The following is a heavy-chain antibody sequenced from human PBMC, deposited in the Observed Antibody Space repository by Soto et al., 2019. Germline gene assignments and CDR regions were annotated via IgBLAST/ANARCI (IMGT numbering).Heavy chain of an antibody. CDR2: IYYSGST. Sequence: QVQLQESGPGLVKPSQTLSLTCTVSGGSISSGDYYWSWIRQPPGKGLEWIGYIYYSGSTHYNPSLKSRVXXXVXXSENQFSLKLSSVTAADTAVYYCARERPDGARLDPWGQGTLVTVSS. J-gene: IGHJ5*02. V-gene: IGHV4-30-4*01. D-gene: IGHD6-6*01. CDR3: ARERPDGARLDP. CDR1: GGSISSGDYY.